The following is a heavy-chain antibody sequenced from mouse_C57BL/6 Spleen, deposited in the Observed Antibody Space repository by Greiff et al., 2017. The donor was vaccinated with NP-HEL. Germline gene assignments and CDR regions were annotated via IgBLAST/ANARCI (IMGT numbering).Heavy chain of an antibody. Sequence: QVQLKESGPGLVQPSQSLSITCTVSGFSLTSYGVHWVRQSPGKGLEWLGVIWSGGSTDYTAAFISRLSISKDNSKSQVFFKMNSLQADDTAIYYCARNYNDYGWYFDVWGTGTTVTVSS. CDR3: ARNYNDYGWYFDV. CDR2: IWSGGST. D-gene: IGHD2-4*01. V-gene: IGHV2-2*01. CDR1: GFSLTSYG. J-gene: IGHJ1*03.